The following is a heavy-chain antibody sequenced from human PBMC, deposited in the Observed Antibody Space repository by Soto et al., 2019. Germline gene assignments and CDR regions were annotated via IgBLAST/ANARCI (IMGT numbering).Heavy chain of an antibody. V-gene: IGHV3-23*01. J-gene: IGHJ4*02. CDR1: GFTFSSYA. D-gene: IGHD2-21*01. Sequence: GWSLRLSCAASGFTFSSYAMSWVRQAPGKGLEWVSAISGSGGSTYYADSVKGRGTISRDNSKNTLYLQMNSRRAEDTAVYYCATNQVVRYHYCGQGTLVTVSA. CDR3: ATNQVVRYHY. CDR2: ISGSGGST.